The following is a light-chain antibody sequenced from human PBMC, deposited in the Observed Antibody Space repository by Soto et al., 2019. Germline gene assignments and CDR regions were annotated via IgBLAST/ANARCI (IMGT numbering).Light chain of an antibody. Sequence: QSVLTQPPSASGTPGQRVTISCTGTSSDVGGYNYVSWYQQHPGKAPKLVIFEVNKRPSGVPDRFSGSKSGNTASLTVSGLQADDEADYYCCSGAGSNNYVFGTGTKLTVL. CDR3: CSGAGSNNYV. CDR1: SSDVGGYNY. J-gene: IGLJ1*01. V-gene: IGLV2-8*01. CDR2: EVN.